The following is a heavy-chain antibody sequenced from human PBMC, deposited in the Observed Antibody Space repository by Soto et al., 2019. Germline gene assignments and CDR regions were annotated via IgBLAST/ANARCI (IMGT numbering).Heavy chain of an antibody. Sequence: GGALRLSCLDSEVTFSSYWMHWVRQVPGKGLVWVSRMNEDGSTTDYADSVKGRFTISRDNARNTLYLQMNSLRAEDTAVYYCARDLSGRADVWGQGTTVTVSS. V-gene: IGHV3-74*01. D-gene: IGHD3-10*01. CDR1: EVTFSSYW. CDR2: MNEDGSTT. CDR3: ARDLSGRADV. J-gene: IGHJ6*02.